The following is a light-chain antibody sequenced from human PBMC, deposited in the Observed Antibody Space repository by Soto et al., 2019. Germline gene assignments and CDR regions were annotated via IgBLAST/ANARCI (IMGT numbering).Light chain of an antibody. CDR1: SSDVGNYKY. V-gene: IGLV2-14*01. J-gene: IGLJ1*01. CDR3: FDKTRSGPYV. CDR2: EVS. Sequence: QSVLTQPASVSGSPGQSITISCTGTSSDVGNYKYVSWYQQHPGKAPKLMIYEVSNRPSGVSYRFSGSKSGTPASLTISGAQDEGEDYFYCFDKTRSGPYVFGTGTKLTVL.